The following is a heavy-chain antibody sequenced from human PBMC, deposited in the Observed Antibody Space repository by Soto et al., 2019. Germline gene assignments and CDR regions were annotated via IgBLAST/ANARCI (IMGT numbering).Heavy chain of an antibody. CDR2: INHSGST. D-gene: IGHD3-10*01. V-gene: IGHV4-34*01. CDR3: ARDGWFGAEYFQH. Sequence: QVQLQQWGAGLLKPSETLSLTCAVYGGSFSGYYWSWIRQPPGKGLEWIGEINHSGSTNYNPSLKSRVTISVDTSKNQFSLKLSSVTAADTAVYYCARDGWFGAEYFQHWGQGTLVTVSS. CDR1: GGSFSGYY. J-gene: IGHJ1*01.